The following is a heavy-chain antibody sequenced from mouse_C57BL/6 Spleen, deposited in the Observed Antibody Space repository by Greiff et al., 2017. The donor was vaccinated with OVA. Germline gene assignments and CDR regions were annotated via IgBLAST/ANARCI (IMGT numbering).Heavy chain of an antibody. CDR1: GYTFTDYN. Sequence: EVKLQESGPELVKPGASVKIPCKASGYTFTDYNMDWVKQSHGKSLEWIGDINPNNGGTIYNQKFKGKATLTVDKSSSTAYMELRSLTSEDTAVYYCARGAGSSYDWYFDVWGTGTTVTVSS. CDR2: INPNNGGT. CDR3: ARGAGSSYDWYFDV. D-gene: IGHD1-1*01. J-gene: IGHJ1*03. V-gene: IGHV1-18*01.